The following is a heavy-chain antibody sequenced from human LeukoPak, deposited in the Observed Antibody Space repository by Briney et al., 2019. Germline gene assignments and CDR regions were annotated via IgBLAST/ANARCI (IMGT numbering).Heavy chain of an antibody. CDR3: AAGPYGGNTPFDY. CDR2: LSPSGASI. CDR1: GFTFSSYW. J-gene: IGHJ4*02. Sequence: GGSLRLSCAASGFTFSSYWMSWVRQAPGRGLEWVSSLSPSGASIYYADSVKGRFTISRDNSKNTLYLQMNNLRAEDTALYYCAAGPYGGNTPFDYWGPGTLVTISS. V-gene: IGHV3-23*01. D-gene: IGHD4-23*01.